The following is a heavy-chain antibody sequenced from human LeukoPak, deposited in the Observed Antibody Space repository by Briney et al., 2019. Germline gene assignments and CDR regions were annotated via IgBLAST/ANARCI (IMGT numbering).Heavy chain of an antibody. CDR1: GDSVSSNSAA. CDR3: ARAGGYSSGWYVGQFDY. J-gene: IGHJ4*02. CDR2: TYYRSKWYN. D-gene: IGHD6-19*01. V-gene: IGHV6-1*01. Sequence: SQTLSLTCAISGDSVSSNSAAWNWIRQSPSRGLEWLGRTYYRSKWYNDYAVSVESRITINPDTSKNQFSLQLNSVTPEDTAVYYCARAGGYSSGWYVGQFDYWGQGTLVTVSS.